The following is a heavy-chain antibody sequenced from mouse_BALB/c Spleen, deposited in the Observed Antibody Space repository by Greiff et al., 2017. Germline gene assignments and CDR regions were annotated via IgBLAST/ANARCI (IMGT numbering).Heavy chain of an antibody. CDR3: ARSRYDEGYAMDY. D-gene: IGHD2-14*01. Sequence: DVKLVESGGGLVQPGGSRKLSCAASGFTFSSFGMHWVRQAPEKGLEWVAYISSGSSTIYYADTVKGRFTISRDNPKNTLFLQMTSLRSEDTAMYYCARSRYDEGYAMDYWGQGTSVTVSS. CDR2: ISSGSSTI. CDR1: GFTFSSFG. J-gene: IGHJ4*01. V-gene: IGHV5-17*02.